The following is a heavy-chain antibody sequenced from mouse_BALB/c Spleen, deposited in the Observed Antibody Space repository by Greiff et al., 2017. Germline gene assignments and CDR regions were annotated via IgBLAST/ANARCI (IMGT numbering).Heavy chain of an antibody. J-gene: IGHJ4*01. CDR3: ARDRPYRYDNYAMDY. CDR1: GFTFTDYY. V-gene: IGHV7-3*02. D-gene: IGHD2-14*01. Sequence: EVHLVESGGGLVQPGGSLRLSCATSGFTFTDYYMSWVRQPPGKALEWLGFIRNKANGYTTEYSASVKGRFTISRDNSQSILYLQMNTLRAEDSATYYCARDRPYRYDNYAMDYWGQGTSVTVSS. CDR2: IRNKANGYTT.